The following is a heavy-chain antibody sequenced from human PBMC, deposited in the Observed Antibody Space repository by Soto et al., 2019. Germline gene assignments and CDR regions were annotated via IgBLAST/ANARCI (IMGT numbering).Heavy chain of an antibody. CDR3: AREGGYFDSSGSGVYHYHGVDV. J-gene: IGHJ6*02. Sequence: QVQLQESGPGLVKPSETLSLTCTVSGGSISTYFWIWIRQPAGGGLEWIGRIYTTGSTNYNPSLKSRVTMSLDTSRNQFSLKLSSVTAADTAVYYCAREGGYFDSSGSGVYHYHGVDVWGQGTTVTVSS. CDR2: IYTTGST. V-gene: IGHV4-4*07. CDR1: GGSISTYF. D-gene: IGHD3-22*01.